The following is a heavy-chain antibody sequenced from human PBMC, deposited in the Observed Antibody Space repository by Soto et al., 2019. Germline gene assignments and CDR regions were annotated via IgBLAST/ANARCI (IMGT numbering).Heavy chain of an antibody. CDR3: ARGGWGEHYGDYSMGFGP. Sequence: QVQLQESGPGLVKPSETLSLTCTVSGGSISNYYWTWIRQPPGKGLEWIGYIYHSGSTNYNPSLKSRRTISVDTSKNQFSLRLSSVTAADTAFYYCARGGWGEHYGDYSMGFGPWGQGTLVTVSS. V-gene: IGHV4-59*08. CDR2: IYHSGST. D-gene: IGHD4-17*01. CDR1: GGSISNYY. J-gene: IGHJ5*02.